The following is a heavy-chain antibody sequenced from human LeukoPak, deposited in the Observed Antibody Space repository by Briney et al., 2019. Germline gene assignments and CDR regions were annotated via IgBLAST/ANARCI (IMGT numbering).Heavy chain of an antibody. CDR1: GFTFSSYA. J-gene: IGHJ4*02. Sequence: PPGGPLRLSCAASGFTFSSYAMHWVRQAPGKGLEWVAVISYDGSNKYYADSVKGRFTISRDNSKNTLYLQMNSLRAEDTAVYYCARALYSSGWYGYWGQGTLVTVSS. CDR3: ARALYSSGWYGY. V-gene: IGHV3-30*04. D-gene: IGHD6-19*01. CDR2: ISYDGSNK.